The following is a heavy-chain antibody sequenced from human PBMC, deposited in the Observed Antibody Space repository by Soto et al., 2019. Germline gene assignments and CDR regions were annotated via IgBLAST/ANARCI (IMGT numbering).Heavy chain of an antibody. D-gene: IGHD2-8*01. V-gene: IGHV3-9*01. J-gene: IGHJ6*02. CDR3: AQDIKNGLPFNYYHGMDV. CDR2: ISWNSGSI. CDR1: GFTFDEYA. Sequence: EVQLVESGGDLAQPGRSLRLSCAASGFTFDEYAMHWVRQVPGKGLEWVSGISWNSGSIGYADSVRGRFTISSDNAKNSLYLQMNSLRVEDTAWYYCAQDIKNGLPFNYYHGMDVWGQGTTVTVSS.